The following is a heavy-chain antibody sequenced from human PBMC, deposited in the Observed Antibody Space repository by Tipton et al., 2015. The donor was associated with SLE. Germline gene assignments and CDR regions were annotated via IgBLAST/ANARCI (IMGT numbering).Heavy chain of an antibody. V-gene: IGHV4-59*12. D-gene: IGHD1-7*01. CDR1: GDSIANSH. Sequence: TLSLTCAVSGDSIANSHWSWIRKPPGKGLEWIGSMSYRGTTYYNPSLKSRVTISADTSKNQFSLRLSSVTAADTAVYYCARVFITGTSRGWVDIWGQGTMVTVSS. CDR3: ARVFITGTSRGWVDI. J-gene: IGHJ3*02. CDR2: MSYRGTT.